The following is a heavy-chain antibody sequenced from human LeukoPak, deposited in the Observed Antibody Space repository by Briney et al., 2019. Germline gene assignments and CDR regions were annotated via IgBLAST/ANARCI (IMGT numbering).Heavy chain of an antibody. D-gene: IGHD6-19*01. Sequence: SETLSLTCTVSGGSISSSSYYWGWIRQPPGKGLEWIGSIYYSGSTYYNPSLKSRVTISVDMSKNQFSLKLSSVTAADTAVYYCARRPYSSGWSGSWFDPWGQGTPVTVSS. CDR1: GGSISSSSYY. CDR2: IYYSGST. V-gene: IGHV4-39*01. CDR3: ARRPYSSGWSGSWFDP. J-gene: IGHJ5*02.